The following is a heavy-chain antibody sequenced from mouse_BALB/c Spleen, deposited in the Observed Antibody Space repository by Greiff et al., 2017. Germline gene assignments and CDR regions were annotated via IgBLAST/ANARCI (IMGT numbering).Heavy chain of an antibody. CDR3: ARKDGSSYPYYFDY. CDR2: ISYDGSN. J-gene: IGHJ2*01. CDR1: GYSITSGYY. D-gene: IGHD1-1*01. Sequence: EVKLQESGPGLVKPSQSLSLTCSVTGYSITSGYYWNWIRQFPGNKLEWMGYISYDGSNNYNPSLKNRISITRDTSRNQFFLRLNSVTTEDTATYYCARKDGSSYPYYFDYWGQGTTLTVSS. V-gene: IGHV3-6*02.